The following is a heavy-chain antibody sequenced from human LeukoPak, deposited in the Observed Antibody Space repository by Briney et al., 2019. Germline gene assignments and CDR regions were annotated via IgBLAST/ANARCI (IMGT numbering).Heavy chain of an antibody. V-gene: IGHV4-4*07. CDR3: ARGVEMADDPVLHDY. Sequence: SETLSLKCTRSGGSSSSYYWRWLRQPAGKGLEWIGRIYTSGGTNYNPSFESRVTISVDTSKNQYSLKLSSVTAADRAVYYCARGVEMADDPVLHDYWGQGTLVTVSS. J-gene: IGHJ4*02. CDR1: GGSSSSYY. CDR2: IYTSGGT. D-gene: IGHD4/OR15-4a*01.